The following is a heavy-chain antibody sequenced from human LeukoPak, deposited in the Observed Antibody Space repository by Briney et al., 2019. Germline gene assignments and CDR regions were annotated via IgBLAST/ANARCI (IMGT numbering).Heavy chain of an antibody. Sequence: PGGSLRLSCAASGFTFSSYWMSRVRQAPGKGLEWVANIKQDGSEKYYVDSVKGRFTISRDNAKNSLYLQMNSLRAEDTAVYYCARDVYSSSWYYFDYWGQGTLVTVSS. CDR1: GFTFSSYW. CDR3: ARDVYSSSWYYFDY. J-gene: IGHJ4*02. V-gene: IGHV3-7*01. CDR2: IKQDGSEK. D-gene: IGHD6-13*01.